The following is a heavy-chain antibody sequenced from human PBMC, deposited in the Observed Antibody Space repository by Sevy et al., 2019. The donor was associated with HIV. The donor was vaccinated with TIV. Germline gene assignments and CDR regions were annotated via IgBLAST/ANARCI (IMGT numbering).Heavy chain of an antibody. CDR2: ISSGSGYI. J-gene: IGHJ6*02. V-gene: IGHV3-21*01. D-gene: IGHD3-3*01. CDR3: ARDKTILEGRYGMDV. CDR1: GFSFSDYN. Sequence: GGSLRLSCAASGFSFSDYNMNWVRQAPGKGLEWVSFISSGSGYIYYADSMRGRFTISRDNAENSLYLVLNSLRAEDTAVYYWARDKTILEGRYGMDVWGQGTTVTVSS.